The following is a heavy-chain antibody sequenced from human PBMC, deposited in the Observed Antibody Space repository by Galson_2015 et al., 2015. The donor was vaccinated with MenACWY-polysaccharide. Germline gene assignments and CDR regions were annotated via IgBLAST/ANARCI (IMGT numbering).Heavy chain of an antibody. D-gene: IGHD2-2*01. V-gene: IGHV5-51*01. Sequence: QSGAEVKKPGESLRISCKGSGYSFRSYWIGWVRQMPGKGLEWMGIIYPGDSDTRYSPSFQGQVTISADKSISTASLQWSSLKASDTAIYYCAGGSRGDTSCYFSNYVDLDYWGQGTLVTVSS. CDR1: GYSFRSYW. J-gene: IGHJ4*02. CDR3: AGGSRGDTSCYFSNYVDLDY. CDR2: IYPGDSDT.